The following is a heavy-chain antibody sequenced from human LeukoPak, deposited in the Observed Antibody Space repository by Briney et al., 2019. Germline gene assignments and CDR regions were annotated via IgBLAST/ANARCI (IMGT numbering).Heavy chain of an antibody. CDR3: AQLRVGGSGGGGYYYYGMDV. Sequence: GSLRLSCVGSGFSFSDYYMTWIRQPPGKGLEWIGEINHSGSTNYNPSLKSRVTISVDTSKNQFSLKLSSVTAADTAVYYCAQLRVGGSGGGGYYYYGMDVWGQGTTVTVSS. CDR1: GFSFSDYY. D-gene: IGHD3-10*01. V-gene: IGHV4-34*08. J-gene: IGHJ6*02. CDR2: INHSGST.